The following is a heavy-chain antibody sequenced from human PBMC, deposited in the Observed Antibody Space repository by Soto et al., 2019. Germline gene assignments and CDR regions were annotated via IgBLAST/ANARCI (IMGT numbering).Heavy chain of an antibody. J-gene: IGHJ3*02. CDR1: GFTFSNYA. D-gene: IGHD3-16*01. CDR3: AKSRGGTDAVDI. Sequence: EVQLLESGGGLVQPGGSLRLSCAASGFTFSNYAMSWVRQAPGKGLEWVSAISDRGVSTYYADSVKGRFTISRDNSKNTLYLQMNSLRVEDTAVYYCAKSRGGTDAVDIWGQVTVVTVAS. CDR2: ISDRGVST. V-gene: IGHV3-23*01.